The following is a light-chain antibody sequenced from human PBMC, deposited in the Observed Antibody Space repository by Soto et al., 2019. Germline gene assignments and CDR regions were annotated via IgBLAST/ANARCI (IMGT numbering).Light chain of an antibody. Sequence: QSALTQPASVSGSPGQSITISCTGTSSDVGGYNYVSWYQQHPGKAPKLMIYEVSNRPSGVSNRFSASESGNTASLTISGLQAEDEADYYCSSYTSSNTVVFGGGTKLTVL. CDR3: SSYTSSNTVV. J-gene: IGLJ2*01. CDR2: EVS. V-gene: IGLV2-14*01. CDR1: SSDVGGYNY.